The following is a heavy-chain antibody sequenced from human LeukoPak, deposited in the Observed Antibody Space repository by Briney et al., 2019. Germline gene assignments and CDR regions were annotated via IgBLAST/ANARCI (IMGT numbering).Heavy chain of an antibody. Sequence: GGSLRLSCAASGFTFSNYGMHWVRQAPGKGLEWVAFIRYDGSNKYFADSLKGRFTISRDNSKNTLYLQMNSLRPEDTAVYYCAKDSSDYYFDYWGQGTLVTVSS. CDR1: GFTFSNYG. CDR3: AKDSSDYYFDY. CDR2: IRYDGSNK. V-gene: IGHV3-30*02. J-gene: IGHJ4*02. D-gene: IGHD3-22*01.